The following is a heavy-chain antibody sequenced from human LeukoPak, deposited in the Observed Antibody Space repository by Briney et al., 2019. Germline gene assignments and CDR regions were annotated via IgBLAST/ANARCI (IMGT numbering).Heavy chain of an antibody. J-gene: IGHJ6*03. V-gene: IGHV4-39*07. CDR3: ARLNYYYYYMDV. CDR2: IYYSGST. Sequence: SETLSLTCTVSGGSISSSSYYWGWIRQPPGKGLEWIGSIYYSGSTYYNPSLKSRVTISVDTSKNQFSLKLSSVTAADTAVYYCARLNYYYYYMDVWGKGTTVTI. CDR1: GGSISSSSYY.